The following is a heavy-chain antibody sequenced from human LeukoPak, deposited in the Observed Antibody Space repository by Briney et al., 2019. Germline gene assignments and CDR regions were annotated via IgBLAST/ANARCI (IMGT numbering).Heavy chain of an antibody. CDR2: INHSGST. J-gene: IGHJ5*02. CDR1: GGSFSGYY. CDR3: ARGRYGYSWFDP. V-gene: IGHV4-34*01. D-gene: IGHD5-18*01. Sequence: PSETLSLTCAVCGGSFSGYYWGWIRQPPGKGLEWIGEINHSGSTNYNPSLKSRVTISVDTSKNQFSLKLSSVTAADTAVYYCARGRYGYSWFDPWGQGTLVTVSS.